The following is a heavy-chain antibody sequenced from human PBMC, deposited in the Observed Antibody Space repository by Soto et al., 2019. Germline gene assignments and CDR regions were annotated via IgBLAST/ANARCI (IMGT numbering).Heavy chain of an antibody. D-gene: IGHD3-22*01. CDR1: GFMFGTYW. Sequence: HPGGSLRLSCAATGFMFGTYWMSWVRQAPGKGLEWVANIKHDGNEKYYADSVKGRFTVSRDNVKNFLHLQMSSLRGDDTGVYFCVRATLSWGHYYFRGLDVWGQGTTVTV. V-gene: IGHV3-7*01. J-gene: IGHJ6*02. CDR3: VRATLSWGHYYFRGLDV. CDR2: IKHDGNEK.